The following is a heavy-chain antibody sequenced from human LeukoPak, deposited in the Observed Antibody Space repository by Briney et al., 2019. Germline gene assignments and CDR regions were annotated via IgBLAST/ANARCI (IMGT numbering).Heavy chain of an antibody. J-gene: IGHJ1*01. Sequence: GGSLRLSCAASGFTFSSYGMHWVRQAPGKGLEWVAVLWYDGSNKYYADSVKGRFTISRDNSKNTLYLQMNSLRAEDTAVYYCAKPGFCSGTGCYGYFQHWGQGTLVTVSS. D-gene: IGHD2-2*01. CDR2: LWYDGSNK. CDR1: GFTFSSYG. CDR3: AKPGFCSGTGCYGYFQH. V-gene: IGHV3-33*06.